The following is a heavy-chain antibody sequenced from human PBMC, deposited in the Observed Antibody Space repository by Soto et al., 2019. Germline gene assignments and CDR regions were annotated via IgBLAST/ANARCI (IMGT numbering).Heavy chain of an antibody. CDR1: GFTFSSYA. Sequence: GSLRLSCSASGFTFSSYAMHWVRQAPGKGLEYVSAISSNGGSTYYADSVKGRFTISRDNSKNTLYLQMSSLRAEDTAVYYCVKGGYSSKNHNYYYYYGMDVWGQGTTVTVSS. V-gene: IGHV3-64D*06. CDR3: VKGGYSSKNHNYYYYYGMDV. D-gene: IGHD6-19*01. J-gene: IGHJ6*02. CDR2: ISSNGGST.